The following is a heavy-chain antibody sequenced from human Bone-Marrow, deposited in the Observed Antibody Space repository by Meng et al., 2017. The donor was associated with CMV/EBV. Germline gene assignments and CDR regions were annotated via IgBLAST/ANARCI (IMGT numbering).Heavy chain of an antibody. CDR3: ARHYDFWSGYSSPAYGMDV. Sequence: GESLKISCAASGFTFSSYSMNWVRQAPGKGLEWVSSISSSSSYIYYADSVKGRFTISRDNAKNSLYLQMNSLRAEDTAVYYCARHYDFWSGYSSPAYGMDVWGQGTTVTFSS. CDR2: ISSSSSYI. V-gene: IGHV3-21*01. J-gene: IGHJ6*02. CDR1: GFTFSSYS. D-gene: IGHD3-3*01.